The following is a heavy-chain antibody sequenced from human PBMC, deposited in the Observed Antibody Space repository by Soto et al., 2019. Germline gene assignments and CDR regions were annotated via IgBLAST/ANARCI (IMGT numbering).Heavy chain of an antibody. V-gene: IGHV4-31*03. CDR2: IYYSGST. CDR3: ARGDYDSSGYYGPGAFDI. Sequence: QVQLQESGPGLVKPSQTLSITCTVSGGSISSGGYYWSWIRQHPGKGLEWIGYIYYSGSTYYNPSLKRRVTISVDTSKNQFSLKLSSVTAADTAVYYCARGDYDSSGYYGPGAFDIWGQGTMVTVSS. CDR1: GGSISSGGYY. J-gene: IGHJ3*02. D-gene: IGHD3-22*01.